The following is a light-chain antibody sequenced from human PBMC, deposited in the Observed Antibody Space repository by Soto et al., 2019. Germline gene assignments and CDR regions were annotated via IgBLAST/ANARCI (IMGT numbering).Light chain of an antibody. J-gene: IGLJ1*01. CDR2: DVS. CDR1: SSDVGGYNY. V-gene: IGLV2-11*01. Sequence: QSALTQPRSVYGSPGQAVTISCTGTSSDVGGYNYVSWYQQHPGKAPKVMIYDVSERPSGVPDRFSGSKSGNTASLTISGLQPEDEADCYCCSYAGSPRYVFGTGTQLTVL. CDR3: CSYAGSPRYV.